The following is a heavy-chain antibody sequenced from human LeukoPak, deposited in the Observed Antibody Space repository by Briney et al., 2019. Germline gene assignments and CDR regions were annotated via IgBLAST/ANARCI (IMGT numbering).Heavy chain of an antibody. CDR1: GFTFSSYG. Sequence: PGGSLRLSSAASGFTFSSYGMHWVRTAPGKRLELVAVISYDGSSKYYADSVKGRFTISRDNSKNTMYLQMNSLRAEDTAVYFFFYKQKTAYEIISRLDDALNDFDYWGQGTLVTVSS. V-gene: IGHV3-30*03. CDR3: FYKQKTAYEIISRLDDALNDFDY. CDR2: ISYDGSSK. J-gene: IGHJ4*02. D-gene: IGHD1-1*01.